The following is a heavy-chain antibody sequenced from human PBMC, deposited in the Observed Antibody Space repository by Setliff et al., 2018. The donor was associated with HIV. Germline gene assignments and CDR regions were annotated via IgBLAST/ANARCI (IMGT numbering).Heavy chain of an antibody. CDR2: VSHSGRT. J-gene: IGHJ5*02. CDR3: ARDGGFGDQGGNWFDP. CDR1: GGYISSTNW. D-gene: IGHD3-10*01. V-gene: IGHV4-4*02. Sequence: SETLSLTCAVSGGYISSTNWWSWVRQPPGKGLEWIGEVSHSGRTNYNPSLKSRVSISVDKSKNQLSLKLNSETAADTAVYYCARDGGFGDQGGNWFDPWGQGTLVTVSS.